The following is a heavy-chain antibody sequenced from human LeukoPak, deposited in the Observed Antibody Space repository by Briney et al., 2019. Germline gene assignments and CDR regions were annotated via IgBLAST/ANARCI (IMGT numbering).Heavy chain of an antibody. CDR2: ISYDGSNK. CDR3: ARGVTNLWFGELSPQLDY. Sequence: GGSLRLSCAASGFTFSSYAMHWVRQAPGKGLEWVAVISYDGSNKYYADSVKGRFTISRDNSKNTLYLQMNSLRAEDTAVYYCARGVTNLWFGELSPQLDYWGQGTLVTVSS. J-gene: IGHJ4*02. V-gene: IGHV3-30*04. CDR1: GFTFSSYA. D-gene: IGHD3-10*01.